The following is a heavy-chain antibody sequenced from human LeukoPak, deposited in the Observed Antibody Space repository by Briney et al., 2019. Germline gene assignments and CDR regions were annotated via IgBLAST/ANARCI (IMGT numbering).Heavy chain of an antibody. CDR3: ARGAYYFDY. V-gene: IGHV4-59*01. J-gene: IGHJ4*02. Sequence: PSETLSLTCTVSGGAISSYYRSWIRQPPGKGLEWIGYIYYSGSTNYNPSLKSRVTISVDTSKNQFSLKLSSVTAADTAVYYCARGAYYFDYWGQGTLVTVSS. CDR2: IYYSGST. CDR1: GGAISSYY.